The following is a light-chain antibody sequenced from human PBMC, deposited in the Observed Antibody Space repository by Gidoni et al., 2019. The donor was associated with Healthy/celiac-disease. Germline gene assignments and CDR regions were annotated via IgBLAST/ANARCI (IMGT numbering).Light chain of an antibody. CDR2: AAS. CDR3: QQSYSTPR. Sequence: DIHLPQSPSSLSASVGDRVTITCRASQSISSYLNWYQQKPGKSPKLLIYAASSLQSGVPSRCSGSGSGTDFTLTISSLQPEDFETYYGQQSYSTPRFXQXTKLEIK. V-gene: IGKV1-39*01. J-gene: IGKJ2*03. CDR1: QSISSY.